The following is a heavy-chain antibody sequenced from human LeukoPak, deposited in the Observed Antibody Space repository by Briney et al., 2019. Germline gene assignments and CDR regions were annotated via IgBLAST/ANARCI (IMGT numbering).Heavy chain of an antibody. V-gene: IGHV4-59*01. Sequence: PSETLSLTCTVSGGSISGYYWSWIRQPPGKGLEWIGYIYYSGSTNYNPSLKSRVTISVDTSKNQFSLKLSSVTAADTAVYYCARLYCSSTSCYIGGDGDYWGQGTLVTVSS. CDR3: ARLYCSSTSCYIGGDGDY. J-gene: IGHJ4*02. D-gene: IGHD2-2*02. CDR2: IYYSGST. CDR1: GGSISGYY.